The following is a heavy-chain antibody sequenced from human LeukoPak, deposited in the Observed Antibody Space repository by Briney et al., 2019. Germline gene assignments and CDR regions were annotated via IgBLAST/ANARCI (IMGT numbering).Heavy chain of an antibody. Sequence: ASVKVSCKASGYTFTGYYMHWVRQAPAQGLEWMGWINPNSGGTNYAQKFQGRVTMDRDTSISTAYMELSRLRSDDMAVYYCARDLNDDDYWGQGTLVTVSS. D-gene: IGHD1-1*01. CDR2: INPNSGGT. CDR1: GYTFTGYY. V-gene: IGHV1-2*02. CDR3: ARDLNDDDY. J-gene: IGHJ4*02.